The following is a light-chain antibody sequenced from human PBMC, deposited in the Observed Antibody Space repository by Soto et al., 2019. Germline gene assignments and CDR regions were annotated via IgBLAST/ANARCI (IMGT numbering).Light chain of an antibody. V-gene: IGKV1-5*03. CDR1: QSINSW. CDR3: QQYSVSSRA. CDR2: KTS. J-gene: IGKJ1*01. Sequence: DIQMTQSPSTLSASVGDRVTITCRASQSINSWLAWYQQKPGKAPKLLIYKTSNLESGVPSRFSGGGSETEFTLTISGLRPDDFATYYCQQYSVSSRAFGQGTKVEV.